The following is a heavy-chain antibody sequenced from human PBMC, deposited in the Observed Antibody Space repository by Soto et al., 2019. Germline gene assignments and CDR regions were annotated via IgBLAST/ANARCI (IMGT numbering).Heavy chain of an antibody. CDR3: AKAQNFVLLWFGEFRY. J-gene: IGHJ4*02. CDR2: ISGSGGST. D-gene: IGHD3-10*01. V-gene: IGHV3-23*01. Sequence: EVQLLESGGGLVQPGGSLRLSCAASGFTFSSYAMSWVRQAPGKGLEWVSAISGSGGSTYYADSVKGRFTISRDNSKKTLYLQMNSLRAEDTAVYYCAKAQNFVLLWFGEFRYWGPGTLVTVSS. CDR1: GFTFSSYA.